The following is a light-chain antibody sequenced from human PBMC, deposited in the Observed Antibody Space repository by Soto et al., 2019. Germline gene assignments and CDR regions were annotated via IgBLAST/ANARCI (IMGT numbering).Light chain of an antibody. Sequence: QTVVTQPASVSGSPGQSITISCTGTSSDVGGYNYVSWYQQHPGKAPKLMIYDVSNRPSGVSNRFSGSKSGNTASLTISGLQAEDEADYYCSSYTSIITLEIYVFGTGTKVTVL. V-gene: IGLV2-14*01. CDR1: SSDVGGYNY. CDR2: DVS. CDR3: SSYTSIITLEIYV. J-gene: IGLJ1*01.